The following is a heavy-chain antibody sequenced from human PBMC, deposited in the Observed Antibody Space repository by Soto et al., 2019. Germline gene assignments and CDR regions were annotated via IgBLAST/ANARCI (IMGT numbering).Heavy chain of an antibody. CDR3: ASKRLYFYGLDV. CDR1: GFSISTSL. V-gene: IGHV3-7*01. Sequence: GGSLRLSCTASGFSISTSLMTWVRQAPGKGLEWVANIMQDGSDKYYVDSVKGRFTISRDNAKNSLYLQMTSLRAEDTAVYYCASKRLYFYGLDVWGQGTTVTVSS. J-gene: IGHJ6*02. CDR2: IMQDGSDK.